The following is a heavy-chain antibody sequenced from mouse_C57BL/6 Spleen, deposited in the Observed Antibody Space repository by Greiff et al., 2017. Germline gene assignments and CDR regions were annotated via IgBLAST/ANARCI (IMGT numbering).Heavy chain of an antibody. V-gene: IGHV1-78*01. CDR2: IYPRDGST. J-gene: IGHJ4*01. CDR3: ARGGDSSGPYYYAMDY. Sequence: VQLQQSDAELVKPGASVKISCKVSGYTFTDHTIHWMKQRPEQGLEWIGYIYPRDGSTNYNEKFKGKATLTADKSSSTAYMQLNSLTSEDSAVYFGARGGDSSGPYYYAMDYWGQGTSVTVSS. CDR1: GYTFTDHT. D-gene: IGHD3-2*02.